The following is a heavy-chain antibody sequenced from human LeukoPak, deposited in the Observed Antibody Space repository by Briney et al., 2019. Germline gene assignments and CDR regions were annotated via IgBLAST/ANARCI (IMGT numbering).Heavy chain of an antibody. CDR2: ISSDGTKK. V-gene: IGHV3-30*18. J-gene: IGHJ4*02. CDR1: GFRFSDYG. Sequence: PGGSLRLSCAASGFRFSDYGMHWVRQAPGRGLEWVAVISSDGTKKAYADSAKGRFTISRDNSENTLYLQMSSLRAEDTAVYYCAKRRDYCSGGSCYSLDYWGQGTLVTVSS. D-gene: IGHD2-15*01. CDR3: AKRRDYCSGGSCYSLDY.